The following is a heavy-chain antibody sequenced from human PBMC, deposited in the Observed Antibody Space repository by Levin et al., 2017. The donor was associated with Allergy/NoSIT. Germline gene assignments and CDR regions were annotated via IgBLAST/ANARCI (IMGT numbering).Heavy chain of an antibody. D-gene: IGHD3-16*01. CDR3: ARGRTYMSRGYGDY. CDR1: GFTFSDHD. CDR2: AGTMGDT. J-gene: IGHJ4*02. V-gene: IGHV3-13*01. Sequence: GGSLRLSCVASGFTFSDHDIHWVRQAPGKGLEWVSGAGTMGDTYYADSVRGRFTISRENDNSSVYLQMNRLRDDDTAVYYCARGRTYMSRGYGDYWGPGILVGVSS.